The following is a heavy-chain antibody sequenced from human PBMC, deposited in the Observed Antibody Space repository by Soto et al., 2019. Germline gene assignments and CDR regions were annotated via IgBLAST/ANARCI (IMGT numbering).Heavy chain of an antibody. CDR1: GDSITSSNW. J-gene: IGHJ5*01. V-gene: IGHV4-4*02. D-gene: IGHD3-9*01. Sequence: QVHLQESGPGLVKPSGTLSLTCGVSGDSITSSNWWSWVRQTPEKGLEWIGETYHSGSTKYNPSLQTRVTISVDKSKNQFSLNLNSVTAADTVVYYCARRHYDILTGYYRGLDCWGQGTLVTVSS. CDR2: TYHSGST. CDR3: ARRHYDILTGYYRGLDC.